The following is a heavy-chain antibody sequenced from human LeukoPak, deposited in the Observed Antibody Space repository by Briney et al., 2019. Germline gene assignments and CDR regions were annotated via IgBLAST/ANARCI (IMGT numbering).Heavy chain of an antibody. CDR2: ISDDGSNK. D-gene: IGHD2-21*01. Sequence: PGRSLRLSCAASGFTFSSYGMHWVRQAPGKGLEWVAGISDDGSNKGYADSVRGRFTLSRDNAKNTRYLQMNSLRAEDTAVYYCVRDVWGDRDSYFDYWGQGTLVTVSS. J-gene: IGHJ4*02. CDR3: VRDVWGDRDSYFDY. CDR1: GFTFSSYG. V-gene: IGHV3-30*03.